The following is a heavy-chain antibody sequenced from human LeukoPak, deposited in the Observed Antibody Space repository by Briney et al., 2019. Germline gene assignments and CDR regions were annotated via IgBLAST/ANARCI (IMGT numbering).Heavy chain of an antibody. CDR1: GYSISSSYF. J-gene: IGHJ4*02. CDR3: ARDGGRYGIDS. Sequence: PSETLSLTCAVSGYSISSSYFWNWIRQPPGKGLEWIGYIYYSGSTNYNPSLKSRVTISVDTSKNQFSLKLSSVTAADTAVYYCARDGGRYGIDSWGQGTLVTVSS. CDR2: IYYSGST. V-gene: IGHV4-61*01. D-gene: IGHD3-16*01.